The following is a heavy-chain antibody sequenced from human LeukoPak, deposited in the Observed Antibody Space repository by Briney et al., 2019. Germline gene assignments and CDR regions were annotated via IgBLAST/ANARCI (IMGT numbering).Heavy chain of an antibody. CDR2: IWYDGSIK. V-gene: IGHV3-33*01. D-gene: IGHD4-17*01. J-gene: IGHJ4*02. CDR3: ARDYGDYQGISFDY. Sequence: GRSLRLSCAASGFTFNTHGMHWVRQAPGKGLEWVAVIWYDGSIKYYSDSVKGRFTISRDNSKNTLYLQMNSLRDEDTAVYYCARDYGDYQGISFDYWGQGTLVTVSS. CDR1: GFTFNTHG.